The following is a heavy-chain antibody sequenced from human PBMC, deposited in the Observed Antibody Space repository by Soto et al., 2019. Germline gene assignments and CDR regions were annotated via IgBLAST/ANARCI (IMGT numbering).Heavy chain of an antibody. CDR3: ARDLYSSSWYSVHYYYYGMDV. Sequence: GGSLRLSCAASGFTFSSYAMHWVRQAPGKGLEWVAVISYDGSNKYYADSVKGRFTISRDNSKNTLYLQMNSLRAEDTAVYYCARDLYSSSWYSVHYYYYGMDVWGQGTTVTVSS. J-gene: IGHJ6*02. V-gene: IGHV3-30-3*01. CDR1: GFTFSSYA. CDR2: ISYDGSNK. D-gene: IGHD6-13*01.